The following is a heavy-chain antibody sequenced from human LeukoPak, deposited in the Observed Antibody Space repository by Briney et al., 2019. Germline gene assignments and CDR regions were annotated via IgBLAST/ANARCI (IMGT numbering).Heavy chain of an antibody. CDR1: GFTFSDYY. CDR2: ISTSGDTI. V-gene: IGHV3-11*04. Sequence: GGSLRLSCAASGFTFSDYYMSWIRQAPGKGLEWVSYISTSGDTIYYADSVKGRFTISRDNAKNSLYLQMNSLRAEDTAVYYCARGSGNDYVWGSYRNSDAFDIWGQGTMVTVSS. J-gene: IGHJ3*02. D-gene: IGHD3-16*02. CDR3: ARGSGNDYVWGSYRNSDAFDI.